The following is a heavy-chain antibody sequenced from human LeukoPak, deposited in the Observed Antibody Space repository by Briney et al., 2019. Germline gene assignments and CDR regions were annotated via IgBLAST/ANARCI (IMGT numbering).Heavy chain of an antibody. CDR2: ISYDGSNK. D-gene: IGHD2-15*01. J-gene: IGHJ4*02. V-gene: IGHV3-30*18. CDR1: GFTFSSYG. Sequence: QPGRSLRLSCAASGFTFSSYGMHWVRQAPGKGLEWVAVISYDGSNKYYADSVKGRFTISRDNSKNTPYLQMNSLRAEDTAVYYCAKDSPNCSGGSCYSGGLDYWGQGTLVTVSS. CDR3: AKDSPNCSGGSCYSGGLDY.